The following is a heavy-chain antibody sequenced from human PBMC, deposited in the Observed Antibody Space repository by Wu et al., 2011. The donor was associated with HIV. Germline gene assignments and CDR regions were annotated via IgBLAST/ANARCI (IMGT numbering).Heavy chain of an antibody. Sequence: QVQLVQSGAEVKKPGASVKVSCKVSGFTFIGYHMHWVRQAPGQGLEWMGWINPNSGGTSFAQKFQGRVTMARDTSISTAYMELSSLRSDDTAVYYCARRCSGGTCSDAFDTWGQGTMVTVSS. CDR2: INPNSGGT. CDR3: ARRCSGGTCSDAFDT. D-gene: IGHD2-15*01. V-gene: IGHV1-2*02. J-gene: IGHJ3*02. CDR1: GFTFIGYH.